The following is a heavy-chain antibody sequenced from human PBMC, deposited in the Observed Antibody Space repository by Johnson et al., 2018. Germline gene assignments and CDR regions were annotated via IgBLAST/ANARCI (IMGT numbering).Heavy chain of an antibody. CDR2: INQDGNEE. CDR1: GFTFSGYW. D-gene: IGHD3-22*01. V-gene: IGHV3-7*01. J-gene: IGHJ3*01. Sequence: EVQLVETGGGLVQPGGSLRLSCAVSGFTFSGYWMSWVRQAPGKGLEWVANINQDGNEESDVCSVTGGVITARDNAKKSVFLQMNSLRAEETSVYYCTKRYDVSGYYYRPGAFDVWGRGTMVTVSS. CDR3: TKRYDVSGYYYRPGAFDV.